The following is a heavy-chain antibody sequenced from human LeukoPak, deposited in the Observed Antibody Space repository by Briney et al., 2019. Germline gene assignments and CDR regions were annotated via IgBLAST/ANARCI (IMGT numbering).Heavy chain of an antibody. D-gene: IGHD2-15*01. Sequence: GGSLRLSCAASGFTVSNNYMSWVRQAPGRVLEWVSVIYDGGATDYADSVKGPFTVSRDSYKTTLYLQISSLRADDTAVYYCARDVLPVGGQIGPQYYMDVWGKGTTVTVSS. CDR1: GFTVSNNY. CDR3: ARDVLPVGGQIGPQYYMDV. CDR2: IYDGGAT. J-gene: IGHJ6*03. V-gene: IGHV3-53*01.